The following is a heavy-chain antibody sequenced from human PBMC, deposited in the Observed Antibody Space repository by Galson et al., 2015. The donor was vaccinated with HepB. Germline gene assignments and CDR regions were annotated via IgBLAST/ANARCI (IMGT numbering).Heavy chain of an antibody. CDR2: IRSKPYGGTT. CDR1: GFTFGDYA. J-gene: IGHJ6*03. Sequence: SLRLSCAASGFTFGDYAMSWFRQAPAKGLEWVGLIRSKPYGGTTQFAASVKGRFTISRDDSKRIAYLQLNSLKTEDTAVYYCSRADDYGDFSTPGYYMDVWGKGTTVTVSS. D-gene: IGHD4-17*01. CDR3: SRADDYGDFSTPGYYMDV. V-gene: IGHV3-49*03.